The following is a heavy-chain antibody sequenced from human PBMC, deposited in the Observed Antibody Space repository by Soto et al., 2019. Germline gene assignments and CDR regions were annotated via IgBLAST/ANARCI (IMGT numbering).Heavy chain of an antibody. Sequence: PGESLKISCKGSGYSFASYWIGWVRQMPGKGLEWMGIIYPGDSDTRYSPSFQGQVTISADKSISTAYLQWSSLKASDTAMYYCARHHYGDYGYYYGMDVWGQGTTVTVSS. J-gene: IGHJ6*02. CDR3: ARHHYGDYGYYYGMDV. D-gene: IGHD4-17*01. CDR1: GYSFASYW. CDR2: IYPGDSDT. V-gene: IGHV5-51*01.